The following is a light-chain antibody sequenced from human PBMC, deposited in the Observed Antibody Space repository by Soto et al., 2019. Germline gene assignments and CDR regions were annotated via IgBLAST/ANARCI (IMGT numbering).Light chain of an antibody. CDR2: DVS. CDR1: SSDVGGYNF. Sequence: QSALTQPPSASGSPGQSITISCTGTSSDVGGYNFVSWYQQHPGKAPKLMIYDVSKRPSGVPDRFSGSRSSNTASLTVSGLQGEDEADYYCSSYAGSNTLVFGGGTKVTVL. J-gene: IGLJ2*01. V-gene: IGLV2-8*01. CDR3: SSYAGSNTLV.